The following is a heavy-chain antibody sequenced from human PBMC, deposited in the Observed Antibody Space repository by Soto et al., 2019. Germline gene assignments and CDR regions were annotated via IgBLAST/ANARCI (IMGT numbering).Heavy chain of an antibody. V-gene: IGHV5-51*01. CDR3: ARSYSSSRGPLGYYYYGMDV. CDR1: GYSFTSYW. J-gene: IGHJ6*02. Sequence: XESLKISCKGSGYSFTSYWIGWVRQMPGKGLEWMGIIYPGDSDTRYSPSFQGQVTISADKSISTAYLQWSSLKASDTAMYYCARSYSSSRGPLGYYYYGMDVWGQGTTVTDSS. CDR2: IYPGDSDT. D-gene: IGHD6-6*01.